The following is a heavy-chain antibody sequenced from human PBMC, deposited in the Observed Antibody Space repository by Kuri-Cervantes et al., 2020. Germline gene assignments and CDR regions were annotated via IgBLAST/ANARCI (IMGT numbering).Heavy chain of an antibody. V-gene: IGHV3-53*01. CDR3: ASETLYYYDSSGYHN. CDR1: GFTVSANY. D-gene: IGHD3-22*01. J-gene: IGHJ4*02. CDR2: IQTGGST. Sequence: GESLKISCAASGFTVSANYMNWVRQAPGKGLEWVSVIQTGGSTYYADSVKGRFTISRDISKTTLYLQMNSLRAEDTAVYYCASETLYYYDSSGYHNWGQGTLVTVSS.